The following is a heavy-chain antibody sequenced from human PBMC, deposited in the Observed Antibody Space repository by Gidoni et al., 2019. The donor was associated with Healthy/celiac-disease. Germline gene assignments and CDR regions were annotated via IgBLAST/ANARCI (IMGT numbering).Heavy chain of an antibody. D-gene: IGHD3-10*01. J-gene: IGHJ4*02. V-gene: IGHV5-10-1*03. Sequence: EVQLVQSGAEVKKTGESLRISGKGSGYSFTSYWISWVRQMPGKGLEWMGRIVPSDSYTNYSPSVQGHVTISADKSISTAYLQWSSLKASDTAMYYCARLGYGSGSYSYYWGQGTLVTVSS. CDR2: IVPSDSYT. CDR3: ARLGYGSGSYSYY. CDR1: GYSFTSYW.